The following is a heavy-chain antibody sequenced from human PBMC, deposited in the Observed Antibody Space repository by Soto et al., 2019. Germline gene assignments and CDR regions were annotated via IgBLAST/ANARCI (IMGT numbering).Heavy chain of an antibody. CDR3: ASRSSGSNLGWFDP. J-gene: IGHJ5*02. V-gene: IGHV4-39*01. CDR2: IHYSGST. CDR1: GGSISSSSYY. Sequence: PSETLSLTCTVSGGSISSSSYYWGWIRQPPGKGLEWVGTIHYSGSTSYNPSLKSRVIISVDTSKSQFSLKLSSVTAADTAVYYCASRSSGSNLGWFDPWGQGTQVTVYS. D-gene: IGHD3-10*01.